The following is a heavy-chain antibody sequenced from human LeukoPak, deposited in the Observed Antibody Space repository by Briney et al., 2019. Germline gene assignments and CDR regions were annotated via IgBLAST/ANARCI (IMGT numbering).Heavy chain of an antibody. CDR3: ARGVRRGYSYGNFDY. D-gene: IGHD5-18*01. Sequence: ASVKVSCKASGYTFTSYDINWVRQATGHGLEWMGWMNPNSGNTGYAQKFQGRVTMTRNTSISTAYMELSSLRSEDTAVYYCARGVRRGYSYGNFDYWGQGTLVTVSS. V-gene: IGHV1-8*01. J-gene: IGHJ4*02. CDR1: GYTFTSYD. CDR2: MNPNSGNT.